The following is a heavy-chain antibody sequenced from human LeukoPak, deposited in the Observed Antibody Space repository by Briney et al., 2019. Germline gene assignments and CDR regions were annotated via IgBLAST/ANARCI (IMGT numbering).Heavy chain of an antibody. CDR2: VFYSGAA. V-gene: IGHV4-31*03. CDR1: GGSIGSRGYY. J-gene: IGHJ6*03. CDR3: ARYGDYGTEGYFYMDV. D-gene: IGHD4-17*01. Sequence: PSQTLSLTCTVSGGSIGSRGYYRTWIRQHPVKGLEWMGYVFYSGAAYYNPALRSRVTISLDTSRNQFSLTLTSLSAADTAVYYCARYGDYGTEGYFYMDVWGKGTMVTVSS.